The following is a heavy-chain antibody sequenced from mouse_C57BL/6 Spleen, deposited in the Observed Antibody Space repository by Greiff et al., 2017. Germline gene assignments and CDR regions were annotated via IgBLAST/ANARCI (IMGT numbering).Heavy chain of an antibody. J-gene: IGHJ2*01. CDR2: IRNKANGYTT. D-gene: IGHD2-1*01. CDR1: GFTFTDYY. Sequence: EVQLVESGGGLVQPGGSLSLSCAASGFTFTDYYMSWVRQPPGKALEWLGFIRNKANGYTTEYSASVKGRFTTSRDKSQSILYLQMNALRAEDSATYYCARYGYGNSPFDDWGKGTTLTVSS. CDR3: ARYGYGNSPFDD. V-gene: IGHV7-3*01.